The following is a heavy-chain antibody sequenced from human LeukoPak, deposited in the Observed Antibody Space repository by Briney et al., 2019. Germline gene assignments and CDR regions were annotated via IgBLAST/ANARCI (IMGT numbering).Heavy chain of an antibody. V-gene: IGHV1-69*04. CDR3: ARDSGSYYSYYYGMGV. D-gene: IGHD1-26*01. CDR1: GGTFSSYA. J-gene: IGHJ6*02. CDR2: IIPILGIA. Sequence: ASVKVSCKASGGTFSSYAISWVRQAPGQGLEWMGRIIPILGIANYAQKFQGRVTITADKSTSTAYMELSSLRSEDTAVYYCARDSGSYYSYYYGMGVWGQGTTVTVSS.